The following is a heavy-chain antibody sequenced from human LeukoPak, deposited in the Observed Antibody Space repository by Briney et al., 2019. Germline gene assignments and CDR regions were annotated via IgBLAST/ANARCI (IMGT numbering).Heavy chain of an antibody. D-gene: IGHD3-16*01. CDR3: ARDHSSDYVWGTYMDV. V-gene: IGHV3-23*01. Sequence: GGTLRLSCAASGFTFSSYGMSWVRQAPGKGLEWVSAISSSGGSTYYADSVKGRFTFSRDNSKNTVSLQMNSLRAEDTAVYYCARDHSSDYVWGTYMDVWGKGTTVTISS. CDR2: ISSSGGST. J-gene: IGHJ6*03. CDR1: GFTFSSYG.